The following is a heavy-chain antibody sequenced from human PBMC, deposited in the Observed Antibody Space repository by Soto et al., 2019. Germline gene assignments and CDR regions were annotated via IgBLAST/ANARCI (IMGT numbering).Heavy chain of an antibody. CDR3: ARLLGYCSSTSCAAWGYNYYYGMDV. CDR1: GGSFSGYY. D-gene: IGHD2-2*01. Sequence: SETLSLTCAVYGGSFSGYYWSWIRQPPGKGLEWIGEINHSGSTNYNPSLKSRVTISVDTSKNQFSLKLSSVAAADTAVYYCARLLGYCSSTSCAAWGYNYYYGMDVWGQGTTVTVSS. J-gene: IGHJ6*02. V-gene: IGHV4-34*01. CDR2: INHSGST.